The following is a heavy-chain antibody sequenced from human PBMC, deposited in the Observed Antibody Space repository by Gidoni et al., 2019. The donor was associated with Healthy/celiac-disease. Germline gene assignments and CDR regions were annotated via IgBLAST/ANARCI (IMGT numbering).Heavy chain of an antibody. V-gene: IGHV4-34*01. J-gene: IGHJ1*01. D-gene: IGHD1-26*01. CDR2: INHSGST. Sequence: LSLTCAVYGGSVSGYYWSWIRQPPGKGLEWIGEINHSGSTNYNPSLKSRVTISVDTSKNQFSLELSSVPAADPAVYYCARGDGIVGATRYFQHWGQGTLVTVSS. CDR1: GGSVSGYY. CDR3: ARGDGIVGATRYFQH.